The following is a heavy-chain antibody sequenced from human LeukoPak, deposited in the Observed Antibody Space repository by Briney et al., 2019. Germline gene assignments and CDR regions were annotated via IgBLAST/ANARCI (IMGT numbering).Heavy chain of an antibody. CDR2: IYYSGST. D-gene: IGHD3-10*01. V-gene: IGHV4-31*03. CDR1: GGSISSGGYY. Sequence: SETLSLTCTVSGGSISSGGYYWSWIRQHPGKGLEWIGYIYYSGSTYYNPSLKSRVTISVDTSKNQFSLKLSSVTAADTAVYYCARVEVPNWFDPWGQGTLVTVSS. J-gene: IGHJ5*02. CDR3: ARVEVPNWFDP.